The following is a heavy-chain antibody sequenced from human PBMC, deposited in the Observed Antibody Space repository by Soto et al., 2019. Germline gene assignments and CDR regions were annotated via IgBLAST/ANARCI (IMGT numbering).Heavy chain of an antibody. D-gene: IGHD3-3*01. V-gene: IGHV3-48*03. CDR2: ISRTGGTI. J-gene: IGHJ4*02. CDR1: GFTFSSYE. Sequence: EDLLVESGGGLVQPGGSLRLSCVASGFTFSSYEMNWVRQAPGRGLEWVPYISRTGGTIYYADSVKGRFTISRDNAKKTLYLQMNSLRVEDTSLYYCAGALFGAPLGYWGQGTLVTVSS. CDR3: AGALFGAPLGY.